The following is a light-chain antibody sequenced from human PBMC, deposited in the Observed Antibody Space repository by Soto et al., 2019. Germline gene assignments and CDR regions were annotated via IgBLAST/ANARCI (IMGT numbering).Light chain of an antibody. CDR2: GAS. J-gene: IGKJ2*01. Sequence: EIVMTQSPATLSVSPGDRATLSCRASQSVSSNLAWYQQKPVQAPRLLIYGASTRATGIPARFSGSGSATEFTLTISSLQSEDFAVYFCQQYNNWPPFTFGQGTKLEIK. CDR3: QQYNNWPPFT. CDR1: QSVSSN. V-gene: IGKV3-15*01.